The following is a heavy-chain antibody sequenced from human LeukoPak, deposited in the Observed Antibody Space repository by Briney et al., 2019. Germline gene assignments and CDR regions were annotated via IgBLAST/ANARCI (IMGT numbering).Heavy chain of an antibody. Sequence: GGSLRLSCAASGFTFGSFTKSWVRDARGWRVEWVSAIRGIDTNTYYADSVRGRFTISRDNANNTLFLQMNGLRAEDTAVYYCAKMVREFYTISYYFDYWGQGTLVTVSS. J-gene: IGHJ4*02. CDR1: GFTFGSFT. CDR2: IRGIDTNT. CDR3: AKMVREFYTISYYFDY. V-gene: IGHV3-23*01. D-gene: IGHD2-8*01.